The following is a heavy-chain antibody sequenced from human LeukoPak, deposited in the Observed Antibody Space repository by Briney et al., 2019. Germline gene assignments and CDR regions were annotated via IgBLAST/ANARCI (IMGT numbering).Heavy chain of an antibody. D-gene: IGHD6-13*01. V-gene: IGHV4-39*07. J-gene: IGHJ2*01. CDR2: MSSGGSI. Sequence: SETLSLTCIVSGVSIRSGDYYWGWIRQPPGKGLEWIGCMSSGGSIFYNPSLKNRVTILVDTSKNHFSLKLSSVTAADTAVYYCARLSSSWYQDWYFDLWGRGTLVTVSS. CDR3: ARLSSSWYQDWYFDL. CDR1: GVSIRSGDYY.